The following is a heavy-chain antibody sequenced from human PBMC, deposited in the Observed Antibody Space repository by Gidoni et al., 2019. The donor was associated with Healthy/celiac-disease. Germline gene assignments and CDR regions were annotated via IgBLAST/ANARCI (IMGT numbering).Heavy chain of an antibody. CDR2: ISYDGGNK. CDR3: ARGSRGGMFGSSFAPLDY. D-gene: IGHD3-3*01. V-gene: IGHV3-30-3*01. Sequence: QMQLVGSGGGVVQHGRSLRLYCVASGFAFSSYAVHWVSPDPGKGLGWVAVISYDGGNKYYAGSVKGRFTISRGNSKNTLYLQMNSLRAEDTAVYYCARGSRGGMFGSSFAPLDYWGQGTLVTVSS. CDR1: GFAFSSYA. J-gene: IGHJ4*02.